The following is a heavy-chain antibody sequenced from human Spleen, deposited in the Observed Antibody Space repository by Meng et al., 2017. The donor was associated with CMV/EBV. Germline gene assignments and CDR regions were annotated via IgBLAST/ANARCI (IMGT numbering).Heavy chain of an antibody. CDR2: INPSGSST. J-gene: IGHJ6*02. CDR3: ARGGGPNQIRDYYYCMDV. D-gene: IGHD3-16*01. CDR1: GYTFTSYY. Sequence: ASVKVSCKASGYTFTSYYMHWVRQAPGQGLEWMGIINPSGSSTNYAQKFQGRVTMTRDTSTSTVYMELSSLRSEDTAVYYCARGGGPNQIRDYYYCMDVWGQGTTVTVSS. V-gene: IGHV1-46*01.